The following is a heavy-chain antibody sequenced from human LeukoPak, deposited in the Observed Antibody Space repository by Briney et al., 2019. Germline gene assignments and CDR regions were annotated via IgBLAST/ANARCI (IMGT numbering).Heavy chain of an antibody. J-gene: IGHJ3*02. CDR3: ARGHAYAFDI. Sequence: GGSLRLSCAASGFTFSSYEMNWVRQAPGKGLEWISYIGSAIYYADSVKGRFTISRDNAKNSLFLQMNSLRAEDTAVYYCARGHAYAFDIWGQGTLVTVSS. D-gene: IGHD2-2*01. CDR1: GFTFSSYE. V-gene: IGHV3-48*03. CDR2: IGSAI.